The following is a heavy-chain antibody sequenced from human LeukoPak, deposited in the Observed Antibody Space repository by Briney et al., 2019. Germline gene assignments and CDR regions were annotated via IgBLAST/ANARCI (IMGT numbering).Heavy chain of an antibody. CDR3: AKILADSSSGY. J-gene: IGHJ4*02. D-gene: IGHD6-6*01. Sequence: PGGSLRLSCATSGFTFSTYAMTWVRQAPGKGLEWVSSISGSGRGTYYADSVKGRFTVSRDNSRNTLFLQMNSLRVEETAVYYCAKILADSSSGYWGQGTLVTVSS. CDR2: ISGSGRGT. V-gene: IGHV3-23*01. CDR1: GFTFSTYA.